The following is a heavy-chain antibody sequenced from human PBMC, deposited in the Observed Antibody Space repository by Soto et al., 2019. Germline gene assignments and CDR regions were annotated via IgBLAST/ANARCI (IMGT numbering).Heavy chain of an antibody. Sequence: QVQLVESGGGVVQPGRSLRLSCAAYGFTFSSYGMHWVRQAPGKGLEWVAVIWYDGSNKYYADSVKGRFTISRDNSKNTLYLQMNSLRAEDTAVYYCARENTGIAAAGTSYYYYGMDVWGQGTTVTVSS. CDR2: IWYDGSNK. CDR1: GFTFSSYG. D-gene: IGHD6-13*01. CDR3: ARENTGIAAAGTSYYYYGMDV. J-gene: IGHJ6*02. V-gene: IGHV3-33*01.